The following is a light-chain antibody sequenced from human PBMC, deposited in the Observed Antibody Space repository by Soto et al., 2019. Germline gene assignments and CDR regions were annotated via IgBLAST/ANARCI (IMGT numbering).Light chain of an antibody. J-gene: IGKJ4*02. Sequence: EIVMTQSTATLSVSPGERATLSCRSSQSVSSSLAWYQEKPGQAPSLLIYGAATRATGTPARFSGSGSGTEFTLTISSLQSEDFAVYSCQQYIRLPLTFGGGTKVEIK. V-gene: IGKV3-15*01. CDR2: GAA. CDR3: QQYIRLPLT. CDR1: QSVSSS.